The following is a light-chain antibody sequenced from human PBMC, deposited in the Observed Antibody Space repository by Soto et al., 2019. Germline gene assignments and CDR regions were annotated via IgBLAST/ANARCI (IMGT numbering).Light chain of an antibody. CDR2: AAS. J-gene: IGKJ1*01. CDR3: QKYDSAPWT. Sequence: DIQMTQSPSSVSASFGDRITITFRAIQGILTYLAWYQQKPGQVPELLIQAASTLQPGVPSRFSGSGSGTEFTLTINSLQPEDVATYYCQKYDSAPWTFGQGTKVDIK. CDR1: QGILTY. V-gene: IGKV1-27*01.